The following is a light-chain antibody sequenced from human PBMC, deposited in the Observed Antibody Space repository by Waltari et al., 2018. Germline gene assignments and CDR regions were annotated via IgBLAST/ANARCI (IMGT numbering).Light chain of an antibody. Sequence: EIVMTQSPATLSVSPGARATLSCRARQSVSRNLAWYQQKPGQSPRLLLYGASTRATGIAARFSGSGSGTEFTLTISSLQSEDFALYYCQQYNDWPRTFGQGTKVEI. CDR3: QQYNDWPRT. CDR1: QSVSRN. CDR2: GAS. V-gene: IGKV3-15*01. J-gene: IGKJ1*01.